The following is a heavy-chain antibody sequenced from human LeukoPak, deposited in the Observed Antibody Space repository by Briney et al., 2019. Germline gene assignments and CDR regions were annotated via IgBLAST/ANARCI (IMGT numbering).Heavy chain of an antibody. CDR1: GFTFSSYS. V-gene: IGHV3-48*04. CDR3: ARDSGRSYGRNQPGYFDY. Sequence: PGGSLRLSCAASGFTFSSYSMDWVRQAPGKGLEWVSYISSSSSTIYYADSVKGRFTISRDNAKNSLYLQMNSLRAEDTAVYYCARDSGRSYGRNQPGYFDYWGQGTLVTVS. CDR2: ISSSSSTI. J-gene: IGHJ4*02. D-gene: IGHD5-18*01.